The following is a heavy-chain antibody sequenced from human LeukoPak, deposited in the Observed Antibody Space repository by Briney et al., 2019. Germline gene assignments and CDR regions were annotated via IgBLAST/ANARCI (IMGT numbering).Heavy chain of an antibody. CDR2: IYYSGST. CDR1: GGSISSSTYY. D-gene: IGHD3-22*01. V-gene: IGHV4-39*01. Sequence: PSETLSLTRTVSGGSISSSTYYWGWIRQPPGKGLEWIGSIYYSGSTYYNPSLKSRVTISVDTSKNHFSLKLSSVTAADTAVYYCARQEYDSSGYYSLNYFDYWGQGTLVTVSS. J-gene: IGHJ4*02. CDR3: ARQEYDSSGYYSLNYFDY.